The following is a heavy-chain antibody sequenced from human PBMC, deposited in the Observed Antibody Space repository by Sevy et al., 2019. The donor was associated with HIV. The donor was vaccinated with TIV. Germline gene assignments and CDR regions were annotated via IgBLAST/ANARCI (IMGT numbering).Heavy chain of an antibody. CDR1: GGTFSSYA. Sequence: ASVKVSCKASGGTFSSYAISWVRQAPGQALEWMGRIIPIFGTANYAQKFQGRVTITADESTSTAYMELSSLRSEDTAVYYCARDLKGLDRWKRTIEADYYYYMDVWGKGTTVTVSS. D-gene: IGHD6-13*01. CDR2: IIPIFGTA. CDR3: ARDLKGLDRWKRTIEADYYYYMDV. V-gene: IGHV1-69*13. J-gene: IGHJ6*03.